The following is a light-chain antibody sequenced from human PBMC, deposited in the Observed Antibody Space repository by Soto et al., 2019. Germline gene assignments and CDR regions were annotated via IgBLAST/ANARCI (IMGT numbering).Light chain of an antibody. CDR2: GAS. Sequence: ETVLTQSPGTLSLSPGEGATLSCRAPQAGYSSLLAWYQQNPGQDPRLLIYGASSRATGIPDRFSGSGAGTDFTLSISRLEVEDFAVYHCQQYGNAPITFGQGTRREIK. J-gene: IGKJ5*01. V-gene: IGKV3-20*01. CDR1: QAGYSSL. CDR3: QQYGNAPIT.